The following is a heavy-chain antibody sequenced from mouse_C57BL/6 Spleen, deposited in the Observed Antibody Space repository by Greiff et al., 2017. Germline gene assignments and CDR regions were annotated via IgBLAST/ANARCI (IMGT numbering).Heavy chain of an antibody. Sequence: QVHVKQPGAELVRPGSSVKLSCKASGYTFTSYWMHWVKQRPIQGLEWIGNIDPSDSETHYNQKFKDKATLTVDKSSSTAYMQLSSLTSEDSAVYYCASVYGSRPFAYWAQGTLVTVSA. CDR2: IDPSDSET. V-gene: IGHV1-52*01. D-gene: IGHD1-1*01. J-gene: IGHJ3*01. CDR1: GYTFTSYW. CDR3: ASVYGSRPFAY.